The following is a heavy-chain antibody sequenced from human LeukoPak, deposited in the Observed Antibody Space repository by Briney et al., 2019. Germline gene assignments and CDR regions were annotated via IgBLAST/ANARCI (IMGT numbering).Heavy chain of an antibody. CDR3: ARDVWFGELPPSYFDY. V-gene: IGHV4-30-4*01. J-gene: IGHJ4*02. CDR2: IYYSGST. CDR1: GGSISSGDYY. Sequence: PSETLSLTCTVSGGSISSGDYYWSWIRQPPGTGLEWIGYIYYSGSTYYNPSLESRVTISVDTSKNQFSLKLSSVTAADTAVYYCARDVWFGELPPSYFDYWGQGTLVTVSS. D-gene: IGHD3-10*01.